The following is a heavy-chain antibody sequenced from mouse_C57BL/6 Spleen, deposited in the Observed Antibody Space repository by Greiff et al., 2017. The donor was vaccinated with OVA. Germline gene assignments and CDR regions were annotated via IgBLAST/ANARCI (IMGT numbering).Heavy chain of an antibody. J-gene: IGHJ4*01. V-gene: IGHV1-19*01. CDR2: INPYNGGT. Sequence: EVKLQQSGPVLVKPGASVKMSCKASGYTFTDYYMNWVKQSHGKSLEWIGVINPYNGGTSYNQKFKGKATLTVDKSSSTAYMELNSLTSEDSAVYYCARSVITTVDYAMDYWGQGTSVTVSS. CDR3: ARSVITTVDYAMDY. CDR1: GYTFTDYY. D-gene: IGHD1-1*01.